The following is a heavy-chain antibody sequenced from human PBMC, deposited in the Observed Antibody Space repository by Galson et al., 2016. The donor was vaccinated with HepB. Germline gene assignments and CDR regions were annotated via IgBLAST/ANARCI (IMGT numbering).Heavy chain of an antibody. CDR2: IRTTDIRSGFKT. J-gene: IGHJ4*01. Sequence: SLRLSCAASGFTFSGSTMHWVRQVPGGGLEWVSVIRTTDIRSGFKTKDADSVKGRFTVSRDDAKNTLYLQRRNLRVADTAVYFGARLYCGVGSSYPRPNSFDSWG. D-gene: IGHD2-15*01. V-gene: IGHV3-21*04. CDR1: GFTFSGST. CDR3: ARLYCGVGSSYPRPNSFDS.